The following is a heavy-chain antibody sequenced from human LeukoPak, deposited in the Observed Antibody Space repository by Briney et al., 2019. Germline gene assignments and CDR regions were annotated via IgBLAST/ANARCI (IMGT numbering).Heavy chain of an antibody. CDR1: GFTFSSYW. CDR3: ARGPITIFGVVIRPRMDV. CDR2: INSYGSST. D-gene: IGHD3-3*01. J-gene: IGHJ6*02. V-gene: IGHV3-74*01. Sequence: GGSLRLSCAASGFTFSSYWMHWVRQAPGKGLVCVSRINSYGSSTSYADSVKGRFTISRDNAKNTLYLQMNSLRAEDTAVYYCARGPITIFGVVIRPRMDVWGQGTTVTVSS.